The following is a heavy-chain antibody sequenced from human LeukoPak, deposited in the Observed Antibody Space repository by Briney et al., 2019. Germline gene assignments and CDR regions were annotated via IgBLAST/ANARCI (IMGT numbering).Heavy chain of an antibody. V-gene: IGHV4-4*07. CDR2: IYTSGST. Sequence: SETLSLTCTVSGGSISSYYWSWIRQPAGKGLEWIGRIYTSGSTNYNPSLKSRVTMSVDTSKNQFSLKLSSVTAADTAVYYCARDRGYCSSTSCYMGDAFDIWGQGTMVTVSS. CDR3: ARDRGYCSSTSCYMGDAFDI. D-gene: IGHD2-2*02. CDR1: GGSISSYY. J-gene: IGHJ3*02.